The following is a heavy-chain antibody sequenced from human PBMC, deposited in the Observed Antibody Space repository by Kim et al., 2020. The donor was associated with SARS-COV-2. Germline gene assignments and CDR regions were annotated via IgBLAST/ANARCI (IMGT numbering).Heavy chain of an antibody. CDR1: GFTFSDYG. Sequence: GGSLRLSCTASGFTFSDYGMCWLRQAPGKGLEWVALTSYDGDNKFYAESVEGRVTISRDNSKNTIYLQMNSLRPEDTAIYYCARDLYYYGSGITDYWGQGTPVTVSS. D-gene: IGHD3-10*01. CDR2: TSYDGDNK. J-gene: IGHJ4*02. CDR3: ARDLYYYGSGITDY. V-gene: IGHV3-30-3*01.